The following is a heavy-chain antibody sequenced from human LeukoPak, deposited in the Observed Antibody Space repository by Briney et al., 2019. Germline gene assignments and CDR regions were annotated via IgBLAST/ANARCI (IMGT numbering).Heavy chain of an antibody. CDR1: GFRFSNHW. V-gene: IGHV3-23*01. CDR3: AKRAVVDRYYFDY. Sequence: PGGSLRLSCAASGFRFSNHWMHWVRQAPGKGLEWVSTINNRGTSTYYADSVKGRFTISRDNSKNTLSLQMNSLRAEDTAIYFCAKRAVVDRYYFDYWGQGTLVTVSS. CDR2: INNRGTST. J-gene: IGHJ4*02. D-gene: IGHD3-22*01.